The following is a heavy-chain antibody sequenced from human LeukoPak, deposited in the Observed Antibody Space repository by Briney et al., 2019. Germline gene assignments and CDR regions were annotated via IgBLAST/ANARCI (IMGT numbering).Heavy chain of an antibody. CDR2: ISSSSYI. D-gene: IGHD5-18*01. CDR1: GFTFSSYS. Sequence: PGGSLRLSCAASGFTFSSYSMNWVRQAPGKGLEWVSSISSSSYIYCADSVKGRFTISRDNAKNSLYLQMNSLRAEDTAVYYCAREAGGSYRISDYWGQGTLVTVSS. J-gene: IGHJ4*02. CDR3: AREAGGSYRISDY. V-gene: IGHV3-21*01.